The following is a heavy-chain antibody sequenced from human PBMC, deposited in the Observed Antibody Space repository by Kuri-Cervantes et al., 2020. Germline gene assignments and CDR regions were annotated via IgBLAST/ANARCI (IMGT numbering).Heavy chain of an antibody. CDR2: IIPIFGTA. V-gene: IGHV1-69*01. Sequence: GGSLRLSCKGSGYSFTSYWIGWVRQAPGQGLEWMGGIIPIFGTANYAQKFQGRVTITADESTSTAYMELSSLRSEDTAVYYCSRSSSAYNWFDPWGQGTLVTVSS. J-gene: IGHJ5*02. CDR1: GYSFTSYW. CDR3: SRSSSAYNWFDP. D-gene: IGHD6-6*01.